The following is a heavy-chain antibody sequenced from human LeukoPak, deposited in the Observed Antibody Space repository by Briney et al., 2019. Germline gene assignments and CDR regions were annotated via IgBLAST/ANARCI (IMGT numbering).Heavy chain of an antibody. CDR1: GGSISSGGYS. D-gene: IGHD6-19*01. Sequence: ETLSLTCAVSGGSISSGGYSWSWIRQPPGKGLEWVANIKQDGAEKYYVDSVKGRFTISRDNAKNSLYLQMNSLRAEDTAVYYCARDISGWLAAFDYWGQGTLVTVSS. J-gene: IGHJ4*02. CDR3: ARDISGWLAAFDY. V-gene: IGHV3-7*01. CDR2: IKQDGAEK.